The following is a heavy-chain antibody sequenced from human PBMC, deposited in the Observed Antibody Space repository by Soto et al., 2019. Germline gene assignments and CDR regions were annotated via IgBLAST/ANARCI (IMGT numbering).Heavy chain of an antibody. Sequence: QVKLVESGGGVVQPGTSLRLSCTASGFDFSNSGIQWVRQTPGKGLEWVALISFDGDKYYVDSMKGRFTISRDNPTNTVYLQMNRLGPEDTGVDYCARDYAWGWFQFWGQGTLVTVSS. V-gene: IGHV3-30*03. CDR2: ISFDGDK. J-gene: IGHJ4*02. CDR1: GFDFSNSG. CDR3: ARDYAWGWFQF. D-gene: IGHD2-15*01.